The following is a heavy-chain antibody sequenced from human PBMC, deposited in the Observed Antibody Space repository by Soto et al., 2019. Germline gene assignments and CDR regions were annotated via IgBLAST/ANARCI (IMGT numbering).Heavy chain of an antibody. CDR2: IRSKSNSYAT. D-gene: IGHD4-17*01. J-gene: IGHJ4*02. V-gene: IGHV3-73*01. CDR3: TRGYGDYVRDY. Sequence: EVQLVESGGGLVQPGGPLKPPVASPGLPLSGFPFHGARQASGKGLEWVGRIRSKSNSYATAYAASVKGRFTISRDDSKNTAYLQMNSLKTEDTAVYYCTRGYGDYVRDYWGQGTLVTVSS. CDR1: GLPLSGFP.